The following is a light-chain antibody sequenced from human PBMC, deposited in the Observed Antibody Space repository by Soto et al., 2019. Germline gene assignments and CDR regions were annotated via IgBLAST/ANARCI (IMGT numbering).Light chain of an antibody. V-gene: IGKV1-17*01. CDR2: AAS. Sequence: DIQMTQSPSSLSASVGDRVTITCRASQGIGNDLGWYQQKPGKAPKRLIYAASSLQSGVPSRFSGSGSGTEFTPTISLLQLEDFATFYCRQHTSSPPWTFGQGTKVEIK. J-gene: IGKJ1*01. CDR1: QGIGND. CDR3: RQHTSSPPWT.